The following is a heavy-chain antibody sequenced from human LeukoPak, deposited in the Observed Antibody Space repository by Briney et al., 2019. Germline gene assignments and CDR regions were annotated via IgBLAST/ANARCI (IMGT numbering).Heavy chain of an antibody. J-gene: IGHJ4*02. Sequence: GESLKISCKGSGYSFTNYWIGWVRQMPGKGLEWMGTIYPGDSDARYTPSFQGQVTISVDKSISTAYLQWSSLKASDTAMYYCARPDMTMLVDYWGQGTLVTVSS. D-gene: IGHD3-22*01. CDR2: IYPGDSDA. CDR1: GYSFTNYW. CDR3: ARPDMTMLVDY. V-gene: IGHV5-51*01.